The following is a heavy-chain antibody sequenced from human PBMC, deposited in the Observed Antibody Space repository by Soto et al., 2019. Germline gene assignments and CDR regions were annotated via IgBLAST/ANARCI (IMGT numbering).Heavy chain of an antibody. CDR2: ISGRGDET. D-gene: IGHD5-12*01. V-gene: IGHV3-23*01. CDR3: VKSPRSGYEAPWDF. Sequence: GGSLRLSCAATGFTSSSDGMNWVRQTPGKGLEWVSSISGRGDETYYADSVKGRFTISRDNSKNILYLQVNSLRADDTAVYYCVKSPRSGYEAPWDFWGQGTQVTVSS. J-gene: IGHJ4*02. CDR1: GFTSSSDG.